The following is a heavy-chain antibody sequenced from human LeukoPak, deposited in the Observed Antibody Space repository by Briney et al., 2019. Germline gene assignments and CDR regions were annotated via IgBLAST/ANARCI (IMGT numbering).Heavy chain of an antibody. D-gene: IGHD1-26*01. CDR3: ASTSPFYSRHYSLEY. V-gene: IGHV7-4-1*02. CDR1: GYTFTSYA. Sequence: ASVKLSCKASGYTFTSYAINWVRQAPGQGLAWMGWINTNTGNRTYAQGFTGRFVFSLDTSVSTAYLQISSLTPEDAAVYYCASTSPFYSRHYSLEYWGQGTLVTVSS. CDR2: INTNTGNR. J-gene: IGHJ4*02.